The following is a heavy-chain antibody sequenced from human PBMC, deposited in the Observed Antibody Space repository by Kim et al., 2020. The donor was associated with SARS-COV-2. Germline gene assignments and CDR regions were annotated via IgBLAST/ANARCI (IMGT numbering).Heavy chain of an antibody. Sequence: GGSLRLSCAASGFTFSSYAMSWVRQAPGKGLEWVSAISGSGGSTYYADSVKGRFTISRDNSKNTLYLQMNSLRAEDTAVYYCALNMVRGVIIDTYFDYWGQGTLVTVSS. J-gene: IGHJ4*02. V-gene: IGHV3-23*01. CDR1: GFTFSSYA. CDR2: ISGSGGST. CDR3: ALNMVRGVIIDTYFDY. D-gene: IGHD3-10*01.